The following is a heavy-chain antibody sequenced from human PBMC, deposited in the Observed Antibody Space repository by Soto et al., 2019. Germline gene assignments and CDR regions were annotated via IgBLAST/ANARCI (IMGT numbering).Heavy chain of an antibody. J-gene: IGHJ4*02. CDR3: ARQGGEYNTMSDY. D-gene: IGHD3-10*01. Sequence: GASLKISCKGSGYTFSKYWIGWVRPTPGKGLEWMGMIYPGDSDARYSPSFEGQVTFSVDKSINTAYLQWNSLKASDTAMYYCARQGGEYNTMSDYWGQGTLVTAPQ. CDR2: IYPGDSDA. V-gene: IGHV5-51*01. CDR1: GYTFSKYW.